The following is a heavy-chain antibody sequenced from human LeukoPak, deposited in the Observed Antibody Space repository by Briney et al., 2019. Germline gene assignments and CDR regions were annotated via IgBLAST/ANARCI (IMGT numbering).Heavy chain of an antibody. CDR2: IIPILGIA. Sequence: ASVKVSCKASGGTFSSYTISWVRQAPGQGLEWMGRIIPILGIANYAQKFQGRVTITADKSTSTAYMELSSLRSEDTAVYYCARVPGVYDSNGYYSDYWGQGTLVTVSS. D-gene: IGHD3-22*01. CDR3: ARVPGVYDSNGYYSDY. V-gene: IGHV1-69*02. J-gene: IGHJ4*02. CDR1: GGTFSSYT.